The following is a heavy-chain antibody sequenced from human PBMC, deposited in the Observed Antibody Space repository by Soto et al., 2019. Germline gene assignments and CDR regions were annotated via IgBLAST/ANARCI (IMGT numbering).Heavy chain of an antibody. CDR1: GDTFTDYY. V-gene: IGHV1-46*01. CDR3: ARGGHVVVVTAALDY. D-gene: IGHD2-21*02. J-gene: IGHJ4*02. Sequence: ASVKVSCKASGDTFTDYYIHWVRQAPGQALGWMGTVNPSGGHTTYAQHFLGRVTMTRDTSTSTLYMELTSLTSDDTAIYYCARGGHVVVVTAALDYWGQGTLVTVSS. CDR2: VNPSGGHT.